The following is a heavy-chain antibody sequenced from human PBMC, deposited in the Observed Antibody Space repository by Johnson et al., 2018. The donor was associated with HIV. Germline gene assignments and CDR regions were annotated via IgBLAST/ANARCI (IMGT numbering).Heavy chain of an antibody. CDR1: GFTFSSYG. J-gene: IGHJ3*02. Sequence: HVQLVESGGGVVQPGRSLRLSCAASGFTFSSYGIYWVRQAPGKGLEWVTVISYDGSTKYYADSVKGRFTISRDTSKNTLYLQMNSLRAEETAMYYCAKNFRGGIVATGDAFDTWGQGTMVTVSA. D-gene: IGHD6-13*01. V-gene: IGHV3-30*18. CDR3: AKNFRGGIVATGDAFDT. CDR2: ISYDGSTK.